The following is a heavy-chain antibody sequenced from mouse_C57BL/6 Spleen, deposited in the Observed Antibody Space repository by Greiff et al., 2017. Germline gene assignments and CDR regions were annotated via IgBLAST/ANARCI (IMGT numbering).Heavy chain of an antibody. V-gene: IGHV1-12*01. CDR1: GFTFTSYN. CDR2: IYPGNGDT. J-gene: IGHJ2*01. D-gene: IGHD4-1*01. Sequence: LQQSGAELVRPGDSVKMSCKASGFTFTSYNMHWVKQTPRKGLEWIGAIYPGNGDTYYNQKFKGKATLTVDTSSSEAYMQLSSLTSEDSAVYFCAREGGTLGPAFDYWGQGTTLTVSS. CDR3: AREGGTLGPAFDY.